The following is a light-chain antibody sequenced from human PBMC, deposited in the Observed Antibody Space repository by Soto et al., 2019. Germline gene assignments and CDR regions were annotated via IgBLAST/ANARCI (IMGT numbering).Light chain of an antibody. Sequence: EIAMTQAPATLSVSPGERATLSCRASQSVSSSYLAWYQQKPGQAPRLIIYGASSRATGIPDRFSGSWSGTDFTLTISRLEPEDVAVYYCQQYGSSPWTFGQGTKVDIK. J-gene: IGKJ1*01. CDR2: GAS. CDR1: QSVSSSY. V-gene: IGKV3-20*01. CDR3: QQYGSSPWT.